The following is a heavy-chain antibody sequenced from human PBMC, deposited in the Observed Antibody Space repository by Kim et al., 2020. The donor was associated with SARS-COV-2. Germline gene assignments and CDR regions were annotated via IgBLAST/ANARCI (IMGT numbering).Heavy chain of an antibody. CDR3: ARGSSGWYRAGFDY. J-gene: IGHJ4*02. D-gene: IGHD6-19*01. Sequence: SQKFQGRVTITRDTSASTAYMELSSLRSEDTAVYYCARGSSGWYRAGFDYWGQGTLVTVSS. V-gene: IGHV1-3*01.